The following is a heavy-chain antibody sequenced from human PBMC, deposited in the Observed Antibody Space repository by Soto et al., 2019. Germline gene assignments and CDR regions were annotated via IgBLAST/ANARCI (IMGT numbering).Heavy chain of an antibody. J-gene: IGHJ3*02. D-gene: IGHD6-6*01. Sequence: GGSLRLSCASSGFTFSSYAMSLVRQAPGKGLEWVSAISGSGGSTYYADSVKGRFTISRDNSKNTLYLQMNSLRAEDTAVYYCASSSSRDDAFDIWGQGTMVTVSS. CDR2: ISGSGGST. CDR1: GFTFSSYA. V-gene: IGHV3-23*01. CDR3: ASSSSRDDAFDI.